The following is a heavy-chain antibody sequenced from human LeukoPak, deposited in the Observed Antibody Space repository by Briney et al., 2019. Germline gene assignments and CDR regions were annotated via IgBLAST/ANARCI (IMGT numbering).Heavy chain of an antibody. V-gene: IGHV3-23*01. CDR3: AKDPPGLGGN. D-gene: IGHD6-6*01. CDR2: ISGSGGST. CDR1: GFTFSSYA. J-gene: IGHJ4*02. Sequence: GGSLRLSCAASGFTFSSYAMNWARQAPGKGLEWVSAISGSGGSTYYADSVKGRFTISRDNSKNTLYLQMNSLRAEDTAIYYCAKDPPGLGGNWGQGTLVTVSS.